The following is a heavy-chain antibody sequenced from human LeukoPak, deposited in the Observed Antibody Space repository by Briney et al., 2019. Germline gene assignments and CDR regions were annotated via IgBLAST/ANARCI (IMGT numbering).Heavy chain of an antibody. V-gene: IGHV3-7*03. CDR1: RFTFSNYW. CDR2: INQDGSKK. CDR3: AKWWYSPTYYYDSSADY. Sequence: GGSLRLSCVASRFTFSNYWMSWVRQAPGKGLEWVANINQDGSKKRYADSMKGRFTISRDNAKESLYLQLNSLRAEDTAVYYCAKWWYSPTYYYDSSADYWGQGTLVTVSS. D-gene: IGHD3-22*01. J-gene: IGHJ4*02.